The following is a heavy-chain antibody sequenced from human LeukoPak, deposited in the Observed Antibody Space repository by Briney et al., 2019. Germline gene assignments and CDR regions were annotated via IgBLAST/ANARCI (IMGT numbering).Heavy chain of an antibody. CDR1: GYTFTSYG. D-gene: IGHD3-10*01. V-gene: IGHV1-18*01. J-gene: IGHJ4*02. CDR3: ARSHGSGSYHPFDY. Sequence: ASVKVSCKAFGYTFTSYGISWVRQAPGQGLEWMGWISAYNGNTNYAQKLQGRVTMTTDTSTSTAYMELRSLGSDDTAVYYCARSHGSGSYHPFDYWGQGTLVTVSS. CDR2: ISAYNGNT.